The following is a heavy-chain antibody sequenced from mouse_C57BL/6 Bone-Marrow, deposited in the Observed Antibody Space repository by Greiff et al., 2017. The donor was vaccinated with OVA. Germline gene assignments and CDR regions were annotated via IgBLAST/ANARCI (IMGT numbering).Heavy chain of an antibody. J-gene: IGHJ1*03. Sequence: EVQLVESGGGLVQPKGSLKLSCAASGFSFNTYAMNWVRQAPGKGLEWVARIRSKSNNYATYYADSVKDRFTISRDDSESMLYLQMNNLKTDDTAMYYAVRHDVYCYFDVWGTATTVPASS. D-gene: IGHD2-3*01. V-gene: IGHV10-1*01. CDR2: IRSKSNNYAT. CDR3: VRHDVYCYFDV. CDR1: GFSFNTYA.